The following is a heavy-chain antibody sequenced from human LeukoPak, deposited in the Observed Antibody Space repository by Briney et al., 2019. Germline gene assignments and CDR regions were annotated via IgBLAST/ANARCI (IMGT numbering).Heavy chain of an antibody. Sequence: PGGSLRLSCAASGFTFSSYWMSWVRQAPGKGLEWVGRIKSKTDGGTTDYAVPVKGRFTISRDDSKNTLYLQMNSLKTEDTAVYYCTTDGIRQWELLLVAYWGQGTLVTVSS. D-gene: IGHD1-26*01. V-gene: IGHV3-15*01. J-gene: IGHJ4*02. CDR2: IKSKTDGGTT. CDR3: TTDGIRQWELLLVAY. CDR1: GFTFSSYW.